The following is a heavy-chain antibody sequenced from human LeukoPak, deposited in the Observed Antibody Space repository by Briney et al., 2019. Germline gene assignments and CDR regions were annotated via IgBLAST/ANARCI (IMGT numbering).Heavy chain of an antibody. CDR3: AKDRRTSGSYAYFDY. CDR2: IRYDGSNK. J-gene: IGHJ4*02. D-gene: IGHD1-26*01. CDR1: GFTFTSYG. Sequence: GGSLRLSCAASGFTFTSYGMHWVRRAPGKGLEWGAFIRYDGSNKYYADSAKGRFTISRDNSKNTLYLQMNSLRAEDTAVYYCAKDRRTSGSYAYFDYWGQGTLVTVSS. V-gene: IGHV3-30*02.